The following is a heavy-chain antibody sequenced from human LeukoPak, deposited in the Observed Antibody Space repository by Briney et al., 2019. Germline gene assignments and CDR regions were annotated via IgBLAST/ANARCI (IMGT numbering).Heavy chain of an antibody. CDR1: GDSVSRSDSY. CDR3: ARRRYFDGSGYLE. V-gene: IGHV4-39*01. J-gene: IGHJ1*01. CDR2: IYYSGRT. Sequence: SETLSLTCSVSGDSVSRSDSYWDWIRQPPGKGLEWIGTIYYSGRTYCSPSLRSRVAMSVDPSNNQFSLTLRSVTAADTALYYCARRRYFDGSGYLEWGQGTLLSVSS. D-gene: IGHD3-22*01.